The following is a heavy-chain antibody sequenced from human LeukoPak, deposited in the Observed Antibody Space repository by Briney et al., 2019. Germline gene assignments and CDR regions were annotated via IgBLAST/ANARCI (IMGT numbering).Heavy chain of an antibody. CDR1: RFTFSSFA. D-gene: IGHD3-3*02. Sequence: GGSLRLSCTASRFTFSSFAMSWARQAPGKGLEWVSTISASDGSTYYADSVKGRFTISRDNSRNTLYLQMNSLKAEDTAIYYCAKNFLHFRSAFDYWGQGALVTVSS. J-gene: IGHJ4*02. V-gene: IGHV3-23*01. CDR2: ISASDGST. CDR3: AKNFLHFRSAFDY.